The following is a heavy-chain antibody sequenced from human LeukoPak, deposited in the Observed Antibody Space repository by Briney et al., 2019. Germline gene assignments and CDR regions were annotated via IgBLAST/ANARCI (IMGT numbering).Heavy chain of an antibody. CDR1: GGSISSYY. D-gene: IGHD6-19*01. CDR2: IHYSGST. Sequence: PSETLSLTCTVSGGSISSYYWSCIRQPPGKGLEWIGHIHYSGSTNHNPSLKSRVTISVDTSKNQFSLKLSSVTAADTAVYYCARTDSSGWYVFDYWGQGTLVTVSS. V-gene: IGHV4-59*01. J-gene: IGHJ4*02. CDR3: ARTDSSGWYVFDY.